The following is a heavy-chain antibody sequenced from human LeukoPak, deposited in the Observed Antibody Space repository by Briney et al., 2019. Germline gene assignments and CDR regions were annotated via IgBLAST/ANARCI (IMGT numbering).Heavy chain of an antibody. CDR2: MFYNGAT. D-gene: IGHD2/OR15-2a*01. J-gene: IGHJ4*02. CDR3: AREARFSILVDDSGDF. V-gene: IGHV4-39*07. Sequence: SETLSLTCTVSLGSISSSEFYWGWIRQSPGKGLEWIGTMFYNGATKTNPSLSGRVTMSIDTSKNQLSLKLRSVTAADTAVYYCAREARFSILVDDSGDFWGQGTLVIVSS. CDR1: LGSISSSEFY.